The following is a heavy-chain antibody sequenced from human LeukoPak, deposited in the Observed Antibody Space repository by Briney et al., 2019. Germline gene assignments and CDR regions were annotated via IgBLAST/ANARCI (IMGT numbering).Heavy chain of an antibody. CDR1: GGSFSGYY. Sequence: SETLSLTCAVYGGSFSGYYWSWIRQPPGKGLEWIGGINHSGSTNYNPSLKSRVAISVDTSKNQFSLKLSSVTAADTAVYYCARGVYGSGLDYWGQGTLVTVSS. CDR2: INHSGST. J-gene: IGHJ4*02. D-gene: IGHD3-10*01. CDR3: ARGVYGSGLDY. V-gene: IGHV4-34*01.